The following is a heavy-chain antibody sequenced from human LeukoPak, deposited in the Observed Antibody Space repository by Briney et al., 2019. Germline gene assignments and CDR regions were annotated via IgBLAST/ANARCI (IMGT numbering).Heavy chain of an antibody. CDR1: GFTFSSYA. CDR2: IRGSGDST. CDR3: ARGLWSFGGMDV. V-gene: IGHV3-23*01. Sequence: GGYLRLYCAASGFTFSSYAMSWVRQAPGKGLEWVSAIRGSGDSTYFADSVKGRFTISRDNSKNTLYLQMNSLRAEDTAVYYCARGLWSFGGMDVWGQGTTVTVSS. J-gene: IGHJ6*02. D-gene: IGHD5-18*01.